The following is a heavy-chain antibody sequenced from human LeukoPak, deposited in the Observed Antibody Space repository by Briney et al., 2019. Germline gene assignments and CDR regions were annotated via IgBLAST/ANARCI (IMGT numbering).Heavy chain of an antibody. J-gene: IGHJ3*02. CDR1: GFTFSIAW. D-gene: IGHD3-10*01. Sequence: TGGSLRHSCAASGFTFSIAWMSWGRQAPGKGLEWVGRIRSKTEGETTDYAAPVKGRFTISRDDPKNTLYLQMNSLKTEDTDLYYCTTGRGAFDIWGQGTMVTASS. CDR3: TTGRGAFDI. V-gene: IGHV3-15*01. CDR2: IRSKTEGETT.